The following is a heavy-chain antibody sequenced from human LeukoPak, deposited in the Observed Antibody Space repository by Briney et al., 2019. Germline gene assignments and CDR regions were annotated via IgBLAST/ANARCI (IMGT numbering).Heavy chain of an antibody. D-gene: IGHD3-22*01. V-gene: IGHV3-23*01. J-gene: IGHJ5*01. CDR2: ITGSAGSA. Sequence: GGSLRLSCAASGFTFSRNAMTWVRQAPGKGLEWVSTITGSAGSAYYADSVKGRFSISRDNSKNTLHLQLKSLRAEDTAVYYCAKDESSGYYYLDSWGQGTLVTVSS. CDR3: AKDESSGYYYLDS. CDR1: GFTFSRNA.